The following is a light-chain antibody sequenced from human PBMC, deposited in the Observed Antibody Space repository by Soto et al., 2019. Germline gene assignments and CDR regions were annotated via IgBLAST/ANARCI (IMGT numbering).Light chain of an antibody. CDR3: SSYAGINIYV. CDR2: EIN. V-gene: IGLV2-8*01. J-gene: IGLJ1*01. CDR1: SSDVGAFNY. Sequence: QSVLTQPPSASWSPGQSVTLSCTGTSSDVGAFNYVSWYQQHPGKAPKLMIFEINKRPSGVPDRFSGSKSGNTASLTVSGLQAEDEADYYCSSYAGINIYVFGGGTKVTVL.